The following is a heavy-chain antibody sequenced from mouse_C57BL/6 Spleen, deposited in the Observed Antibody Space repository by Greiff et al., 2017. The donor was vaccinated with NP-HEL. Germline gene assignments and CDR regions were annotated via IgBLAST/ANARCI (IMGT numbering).Heavy chain of an antibody. CDR2: IDPSDSYT. V-gene: IGHV1-69*01. D-gene: IGHD1-1*01. J-gene: IGHJ1*03. CDR1: GYTFTSYW. Sequence: QVQLQQPGAELVMPGASVKLSCKASGYTFTSYWMHWVKQRPGQGLEWIGEIDPSDSYTNYNQKFRGKSTLTVDKSSSTAYMQLSSLTSEDSAVYYCARKRDITTGWYFDVWGTGTTVTVSS. CDR3: ARKRDITTGWYFDV.